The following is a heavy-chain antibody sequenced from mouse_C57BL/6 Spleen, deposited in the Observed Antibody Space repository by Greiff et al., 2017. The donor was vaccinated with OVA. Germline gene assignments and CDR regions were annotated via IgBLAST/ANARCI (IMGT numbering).Heavy chain of an antibody. V-gene: IGHV5-4*03. Sequence: DVMLVESGGGLVKPGGSLKLSCAASGFTFSSYAMSWVRQTPEKRLEWVATISDGGSYTYYPDNVKGRFTISRDNAKNNLYLQMSHLKSEDTAMYYCARDGITTVFVYWGQGTTLPVSS. CDR2: ISDGGSYT. CDR3: ARDGITTVFVY. J-gene: IGHJ2*01. CDR1: GFTFSSYA. D-gene: IGHD1-1*01.